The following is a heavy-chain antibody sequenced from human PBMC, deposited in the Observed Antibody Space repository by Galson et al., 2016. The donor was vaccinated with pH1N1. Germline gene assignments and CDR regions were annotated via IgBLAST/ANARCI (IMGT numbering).Heavy chain of an antibody. CDR3: AKSARYLWRYFDY. CDR1: GFMFDDYA. V-gene: IGHV3-9*01. D-gene: IGHD1-14*01. J-gene: IGHJ4*02. Sequence: SLRLSCAASGFMFDDYAMHWVRQAPGKGLEWVSGISWNSGSIGYADSVKGRFTISRDNAKNSLYLQMNSLRAEDTALYYCAKSARYLWRYFDYWGQGTLVTVSS. CDR2: ISWNSGSI.